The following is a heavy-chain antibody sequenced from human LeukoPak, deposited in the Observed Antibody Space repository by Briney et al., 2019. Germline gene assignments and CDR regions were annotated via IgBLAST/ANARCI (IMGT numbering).Heavy chain of an antibody. D-gene: IGHD6-19*01. CDR1: GFTFSSYA. J-gene: IGHJ1*01. CDR3: AKVDIAVAGNSEYFQH. Sequence: GGSLRLSCAASGFTFSSYAMSWVRQAPGKGLEWVSAISGSGGSTCYADSVKGRFTISRDNSKNTLYLQMNSLRAEDTAVYYCAKVDIAVAGNSEYFQHWGQGTLVTVSS. V-gene: IGHV3-23*01. CDR2: ISGSGGST.